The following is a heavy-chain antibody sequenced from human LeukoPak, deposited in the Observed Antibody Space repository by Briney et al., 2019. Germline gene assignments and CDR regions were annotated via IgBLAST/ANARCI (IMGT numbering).Heavy chain of an antibody. CDR1: GGTFSSYA. CDR2: IIPIFGTA. J-gene: IGHJ4*02. CDR3: ARRYDSSGYYYFDY. V-gene: IGHV1-69*13. Sequence: SVKVSCMASGGTFSSYAISWVRQAPGQGLEWMGGIIPIFGTANYAQKFQGRVTITADESTSTAYMELSSLRSEDTAVYYCARRYDSSGYYYFDYWGQGTLVTVSS. D-gene: IGHD3-22*01.